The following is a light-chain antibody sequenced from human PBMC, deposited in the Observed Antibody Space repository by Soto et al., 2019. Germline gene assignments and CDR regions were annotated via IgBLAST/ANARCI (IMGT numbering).Light chain of an antibody. CDR3: HQYGSSLGT. CDR2: DAV. V-gene: IGKV3-20*01. J-gene: IGKJ2*01. Sequence: IVLTQSPVTLSLSPGEGATLCCRASQSVTGTNLAWYQQRAGQAPRLLIYDAVRRATGIPDRFSGSGSGTDFTLTISRLEPEDFAVYYCHQYGSSLGTFGQGTKVDIK. CDR1: QSVTGTN.